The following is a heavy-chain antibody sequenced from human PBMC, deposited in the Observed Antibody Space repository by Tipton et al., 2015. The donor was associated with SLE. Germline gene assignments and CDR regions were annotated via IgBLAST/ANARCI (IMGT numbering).Heavy chain of an antibody. D-gene: IGHD3-3*01. Sequence: TLSLTCTVSGGSISSSSYYWGWIRQPPGKGLEWIGEINHSGSTNYNPSLKSRVTISGDTSKNQFSLKLSSVTAADTAVYYCARVNDFWSGKGGYFDSWGQGTLVTVSS. CDR3: ARVNDFWSGKGGYFDS. J-gene: IGHJ4*02. CDR1: GGSISSSSYY. V-gene: IGHV4-39*07. CDR2: INHSGST.